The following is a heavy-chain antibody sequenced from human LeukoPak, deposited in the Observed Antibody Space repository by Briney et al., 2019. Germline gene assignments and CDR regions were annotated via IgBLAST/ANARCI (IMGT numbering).Heavy chain of an antibody. V-gene: IGHV3-20*04. D-gene: IGHD3-10*01. Sequence: GGSLRLSCAASGFTFDDYGMTWVRQAPGKGLEFVSTINWNGATATYADSAKGRFSISRDNDKKSVSLQMNSLRAEDTALYYCARAGFTMVRGVSRPPDYWGQGTLVTVSS. CDR2: INWNGATA. CDR3: ARAGFTMVRGVSRPPDY. J-gene: IGHJ4*02. CDR1: GFTFDDYG.